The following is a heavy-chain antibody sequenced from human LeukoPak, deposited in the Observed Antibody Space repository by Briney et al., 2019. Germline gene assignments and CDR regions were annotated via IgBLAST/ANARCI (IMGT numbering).Heavy chain of an antibody. J-gene: IGHJ4*02. CDR3: AKGEHIVVVTATFDH. V-gene: IGHV3-23*01. Sequence: GGSLRLSCAASGFTFSSYAMSWVRQAPGKGLEWVSAISGSGGSTYYADSVKGRFTISRDNSKNTLYLQMNSLRAEDTAVYYCAKGEHIVVVTATFDHWSQGTLVTVSS. CDR1: GFTFSSYA. D-gene: IGHD2-21*02. CDR2: ISGSGGST.